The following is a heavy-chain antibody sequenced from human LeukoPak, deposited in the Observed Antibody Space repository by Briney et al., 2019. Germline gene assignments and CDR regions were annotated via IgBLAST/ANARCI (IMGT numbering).Heavy chain of an antibody. CDR1: GDSISSSDNY. CDR2: FYYSRNT. V-gene: IGHV4-39*01. Sequence: PSETLSLTCTVSGDSISSSDNYWGWIRQPPGKGLEWIGSFYYSRNTYYNPSLKSRVTISVDTSKNQLSLTLTSVSAADTAVYYCARHPHYYYDNSVRWGQGTLVTVSS. J-gene: IGHJ4*02. CDR3: ARHPHYYYDNSVR. D-gene: IGHD3-22*01.